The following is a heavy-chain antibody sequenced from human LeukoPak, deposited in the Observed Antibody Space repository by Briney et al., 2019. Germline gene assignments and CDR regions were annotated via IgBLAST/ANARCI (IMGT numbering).Heavy chain of an antibody. CDR1: GFTFSSYW. CDR2: INSDGSST. Sequence: GGSLRLSCAASGFTFSSYWMHWVRQAPGKGLVWVSRINSDGSSTGYADSVKGRFTISRDNAKNSLYLQMNSLRAEDTAVYYCARGGAYYDGSGYYQEAFDIWGQGTTVTVSS. J-gene: IGHJ3*02. D-gene: IGHD3-22*01. CDR3: ARGGAYYDGSGYYQEAFDI. V-gene: IGHV3-74*01.